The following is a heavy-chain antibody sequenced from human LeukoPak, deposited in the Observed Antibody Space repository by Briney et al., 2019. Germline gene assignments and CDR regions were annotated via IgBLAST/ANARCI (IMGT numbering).Heavy chain of an antibody. D-gene: IGHD3-9*01. CDR3: ASDKRLDP. CDR1: GFNFTSHG. Sequence: GGSLRLSCAASGFNFTSHGIHWVRQVPGKGLDWVAVIWYDGKNKHYADPVKGRFTISRDNSKNTLYLQMNSLRAEDTAVYYCASDKRLDPWGQGTLVTVSS. CDR2: IWYDGKNK. V-gene: IGHV3-30*02. J-gene: IGHJ5*02.